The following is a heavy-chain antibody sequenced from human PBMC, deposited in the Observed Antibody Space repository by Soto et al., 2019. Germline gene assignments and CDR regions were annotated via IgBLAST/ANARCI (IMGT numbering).Heavy chain of an antibody. J-gene: IGHJ5*02. CDR3: ARDNAPYSSSSNWFDP. V-gene: IGHV3-13*01. D-gene: IGHD6-6*01. Sequence: PGGSLRLSCAASGFTFSSYDMHWVRQATGKGLEWVSAIGTAGDTYYPGSVKGRFTISRENAKNSLYLQMNSLRAEDTAVYYCARDNAPYSSSSNWFDPWGQGTLVTVS. CDR2: IGTAGDT. CDR1: GFTFSSYD.